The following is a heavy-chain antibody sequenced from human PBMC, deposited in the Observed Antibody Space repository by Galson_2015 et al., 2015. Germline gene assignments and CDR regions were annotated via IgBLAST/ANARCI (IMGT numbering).Heavy chain of an antibody. CDR3: AKIGYYDILTGYYDY. Sequence: SLRLSCAASGFTFSSYGMHWVRQAPGKGLEWVAVISYDGSNKYYADSVKGRFTISRDNSKNTLYLQMNSLRAEDTAVYYCAKIGYYDILTGYYDYWGQGTLVTVS. V-gene: IGHV3-30*18. J-gene: IGHJ4*02. CDR2: ISYDGSNK. D-gene: IGHD3-9*01. CDR1: GFTFSSYG.